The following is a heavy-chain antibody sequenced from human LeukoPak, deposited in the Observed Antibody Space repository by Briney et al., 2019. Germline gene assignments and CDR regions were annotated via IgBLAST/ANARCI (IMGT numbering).Heavy chain of an antibody. CDR1: GYTFSNYG. Sequence: ASVKVSCKASGYTFSNYGIIWVREAPGQGLEWMGWISAYNGNTNYAQKFQGRVTMTTETSTTTAYMELRSLTSGDTAVYYCARSHSGSLRAPFDYWGQGTLVTVS. J-gene: IGHJ4*02. D-gene: IGHD3-22*01. V-gene: IGHV1-18*01. CDR3: ARSHSGSLRAPFDY. CDR2: ISAYNGNT.